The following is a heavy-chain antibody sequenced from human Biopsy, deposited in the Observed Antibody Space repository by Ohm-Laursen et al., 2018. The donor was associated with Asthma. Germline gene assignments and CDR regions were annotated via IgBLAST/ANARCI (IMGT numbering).Heavy chain of an antibody. V-gene: IGHV1-69*13. CDR3: ARKAGSCISRTCYSLDF. CDR1: GGTFNTYG. D-gene: IGHD2-2*01. Sequence: SVKVSCKSLGGTFNTYGIGWVRQAPGHGLEWMGGINSVFGTTTYPQKFQDRVTITADDSTSTVYMELSSLRSEDTAVYYCARKAGSCISRTCYSLDFWGQGTLGTVAS. J-gene: IGHJ4*02. CDR2: INSVFGTT.